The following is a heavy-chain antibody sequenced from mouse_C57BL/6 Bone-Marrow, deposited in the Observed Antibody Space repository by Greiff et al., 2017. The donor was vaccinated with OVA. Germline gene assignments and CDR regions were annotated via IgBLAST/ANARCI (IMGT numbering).Heavy chain of an antibody. CDR1: GFTFSSYA. CDR2: ISDGGSYT. D-gene: IGHD2-3*01. Sequence: DVMLVESGGGLVKPGGSLKLSCAASGFTFSSYAMSWVRQTPEKRLEWVATISDGGSYTYYPDNVKGRFTISRDNAKNNLYLQMSHLKSEDTAMYYCARDRGRYDDPFAYWGQGTLVTVSA. J-gene: IGHJ3*01. V-gene: IGHV5-4*01. CDR3: ARDRGRYDDPFAY.